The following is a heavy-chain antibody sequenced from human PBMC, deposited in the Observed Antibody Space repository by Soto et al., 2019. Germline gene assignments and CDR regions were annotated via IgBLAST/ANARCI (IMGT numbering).Heavy chain of an antibody. CDR2: ISYDGNVA. J-gene: IGHJ4*02. D-gene: IGHD1-1*01. Sequence: QVQLVESGGGVVQPGRSLRLSCAASGFTFSSYGMHWSGKAPGKGLEWVTVISYDGNVAYYADSVKGRFTISRDNSKNTLYLQMNSLRTEDTAMYYCAKEGPITNWYFDYWGQGTLVTVSS. CDR3: AKEGPITNWYFDY. V-gene: IGHV3-30*18. CDR1: GFTFSSYG.